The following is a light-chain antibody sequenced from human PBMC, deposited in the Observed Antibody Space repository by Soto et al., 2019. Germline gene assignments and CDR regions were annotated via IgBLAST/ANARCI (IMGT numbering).Light chain of an antibody. CDR3: QHYNSYSEA. CDR1: QTISSW. CDR2: KAS. Sequence: DIQMTQSPSTLSGSFGDRVTITWRASQTISSWFAWYQQKPGKGPKLLSYKASTLKSGVPSRFSGSGSGTEFTLTISSLQTDDFATYYCQHYNSYSEAFGQGTKV. J-gene: IGKJ1*01. V-gene: IGKV1-5*03.